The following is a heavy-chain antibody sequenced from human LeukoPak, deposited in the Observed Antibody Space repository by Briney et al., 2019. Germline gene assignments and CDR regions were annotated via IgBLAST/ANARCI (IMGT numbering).Heavy chain of an antibody. D-gene: IGHD4-17*01. J-gene: IGHJ4*02. Sequence: GGSLRLSCAASGFRFSHYSMSWVRQGPGKGLDWVATIDPDGTWTAYVDSVKGRFTISRDNFQNSLHLQMDSLRADDTAVYYCARLFDRVTTYDYWGQGTQVTVSS. CDR3: ARLFDRVTTYDY. CDR2: IDPDGTWT. V-gene: IGHV3-7*01. CDR1: GFRFSHYS.